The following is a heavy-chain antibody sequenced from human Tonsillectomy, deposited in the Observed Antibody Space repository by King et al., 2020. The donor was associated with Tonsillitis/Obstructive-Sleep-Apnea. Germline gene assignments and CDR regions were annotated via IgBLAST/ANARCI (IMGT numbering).Heavy chain of an antibody. J-gene: IGHJ5*02. CDR1: GFTFSDYG. D-gene: IGHD3-10*01. Sequence: VQLVQSGGALVQPGGSLRLSCTASGFTFSDYGMSWVRQAPGKGLEWVALISGSGGSTYYADSVKGRFTISRDNSKNTVYLRMESLRVEDTAVYYCARGPGRGTTGVWFDPWGQGSLVTVPS. V-gene: IGHV3-23*04. CDR2: ISGSGGST. CDR3: ARGPGRGTTGVWFDP.